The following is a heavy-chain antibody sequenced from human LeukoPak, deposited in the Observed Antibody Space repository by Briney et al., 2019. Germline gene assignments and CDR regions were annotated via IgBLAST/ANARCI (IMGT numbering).Heavy chain of an antibody. V-gene: IGHV3-53*01. D-gene: IGHD6-13*01. CDR3: ALLGAAGREYFQH. J-gene: IGHJ1*01. CDR2: VYSGGST. Sequence: GGSLRLSCAASGFTVSSTDMSWVRQAPGKGLEWVSAVYSGGSTFYADSVKGRFTISRDNSKNTLYLQISSLRAEDTAVYYRALLGAAGREYFQHWGQGTLVTVSS. CDR1: GFTVSSTD.